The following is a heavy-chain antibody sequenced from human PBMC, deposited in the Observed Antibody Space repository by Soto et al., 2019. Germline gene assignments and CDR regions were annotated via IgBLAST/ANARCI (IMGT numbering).Heavy chain of an antibody. D-gene: IGHD3-9*01. CDR1: GFSISSGGYY. CDR2: IYYSGST. CDR3: ASPIGAYYDILTGGY. Sequence: PSETLSLTCTVSGFSISSGGYYWSWIRQRPGKGLEWIGSIYYSGSTYYNPSLKSRVTISVDTSKNQFSLKLSSVTAADTAVYYCASPIGAYYDILTGGYWGQGTLVTVSS. V-gene: IGHV4-39*01. J-gene: IGHJ4*02.